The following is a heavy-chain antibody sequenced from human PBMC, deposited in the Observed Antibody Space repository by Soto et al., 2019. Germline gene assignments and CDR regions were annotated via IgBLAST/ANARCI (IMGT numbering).Heavy chain of an antibody. Sequence: ASVKVSCKASGYTFTSYGISWVRQAPGQGLEWMGWISAYNGNTNYAQQLQGRVTMTTDTSTSTAYMELRSLRSDDTAVYYCARVIIGGWYFDYWGQGTLVTVSS. V-gene: IGHV1-18*01. CDR2: ISAYNGNT. D-gene: IGHD6-19*01. CDR1: GYTFTSYG. J-gene: IGHJ4*02. CDR3: ARVIIGGWYFDY.